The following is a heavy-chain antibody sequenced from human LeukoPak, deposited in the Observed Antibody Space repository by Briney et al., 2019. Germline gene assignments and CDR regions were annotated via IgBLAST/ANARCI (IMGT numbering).Heavy chain of an antibody. Sequence: SETLSLTCSVSGVPISTCYWSWLRQSPGKGLEWIAYVYYNGDILYNPSLKSRVSISLDTSKNQVSLSVTSVTAADTAVYYCARQLPHITGAGDGLFDYWGQGTLVTVSS. J-gene: IGHJ4*02. CDR2: VYYNGDI. V-gene: IGHV4-59*01. D-gene: IGHD3-3*01. CDR3: ARQLPHITGAGDGLFDY. CDR1: GVPISTCY.